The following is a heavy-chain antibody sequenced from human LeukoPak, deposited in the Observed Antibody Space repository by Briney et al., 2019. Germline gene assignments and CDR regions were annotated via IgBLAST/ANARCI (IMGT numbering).Heavy chain of an antibody. Sequence: GGSLRLSCAASGFTFSNYWMHWVRQAPGKGLVWVSRINSDGSSRNYADSVKGRFTISRDNAKNTLYLQMNSLRPEDTAVYYCASASSHRIAAGGDYWGQGTLVTVSS. CDR1: GFTFSNYW. CDR3: ASASSHRIAAGGDY. J-gene: IGHJ4*02. D-gene: IGHD6-13*01. CDR2: INSDGSSR. V-gene: IGHV3-74*01.